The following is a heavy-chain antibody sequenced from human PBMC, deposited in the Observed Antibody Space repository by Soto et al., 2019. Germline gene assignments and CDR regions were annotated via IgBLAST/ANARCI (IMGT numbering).Heavy chain of an antibody. CDR3: ARGENDYGYFSSWYFDL. J-gene: IGHJ2*01. Sequence: QVQLQESGPGLVKPSQTLSLTCTVSGGSISSGGYYWSWIRQHPGKGLEWIGYIYYSGSNYYTTSLKSRVTISVDTSKNQFSVKLSSVTAADTAVYYCARGENDYGYFSSWYFDLWGRGTLVTVSS. CDR1: GGSISSGGYY. CDR2: IYYSGSN. V-gene: IGHV4-31*03. D-gene: IGHD4-17*01.